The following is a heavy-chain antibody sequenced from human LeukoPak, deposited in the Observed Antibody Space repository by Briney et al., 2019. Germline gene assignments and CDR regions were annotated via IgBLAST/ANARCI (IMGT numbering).Heavy chain of an antibody. CDR3: ASLRGNAFDI. Sequence: GGSLRLSCAASGFTFSSYAMHWVRQAPGKGLEWVAVISYDGSNKYYADSVKGRFTISRDNSKNTLYLQMNSLRAEDTAVYYCASLRGNAFDIWGQGTMVTVSS. CDR1: GFTFSSYA. D-gene: IGHD3-16*01. V-gene: IGHV3-30-3*01. CDR2: ISYDGSNK. J-gene: IGHJ3*02.